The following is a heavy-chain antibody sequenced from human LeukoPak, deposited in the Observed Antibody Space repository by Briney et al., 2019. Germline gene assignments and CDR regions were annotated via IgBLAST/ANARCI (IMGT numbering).Heavy chain of an antibody. D-gene: IGHD3-10*01. Sequence: PSETLSLTCTVSGGSISSYYWSWIRQPPGKGLEWIGYIYYSGSTNYNPSLKSRVTISVDTSKNQFSLKLRSVTAADTAVYYCAREWRFGELSYFDYWGQGTLVTVSS. J-gene: IGHJ4*02. CDR2: IYYSGST. CDR1: GGSISSYY. CDR3: AREWRFGELSYFDY. V-gene: IGHV4-59*01.